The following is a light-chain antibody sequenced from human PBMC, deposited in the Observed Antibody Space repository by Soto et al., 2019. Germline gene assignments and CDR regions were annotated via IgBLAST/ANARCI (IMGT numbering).Light chain of an antibody. J-gene: IGLJ1*01. Sequence: QSALTQPASVSGSPGQSITISCTGTSSDVGGYNYVSWYQQHPGKAPKLMIYEVSNRPSGVSNRFSGSKSGNTASLTISGLQAEDAADYYCSSYTSSSTSYVFGTGTKVTVL. CDR1: SSDVGGYNY. CDR2: EVS. CDR3: SSYTSSSTSYV. V-gene: IGLV2-14*01.